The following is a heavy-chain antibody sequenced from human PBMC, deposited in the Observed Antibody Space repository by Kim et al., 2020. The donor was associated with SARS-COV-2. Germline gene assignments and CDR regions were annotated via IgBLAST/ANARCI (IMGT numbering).Heavy chain of an antibody. D-gene: IGHD1-7*01. CDR3: ARGRRIWGTGTPHFDY. Sequence: SRKSRVTISVDTSKNQFSLKLSSVTAADTAVYYCARGRRIWGTGTPHFDYWGQGTLVTVSS. J-gene: IGHJ4*02. V-gene: IGHV4-59*09.